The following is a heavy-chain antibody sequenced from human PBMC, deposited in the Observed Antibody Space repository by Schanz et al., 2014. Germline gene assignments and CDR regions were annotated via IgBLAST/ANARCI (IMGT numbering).Heavy chain of an antibody. CDR1: GFTFSTYW. CDR3: ARTTNPFNFDSWPYLDY. V-gene: IGHV3-66*01. Sequence: VQLVESGGGVVQPGRSLRLSCAASGFTFSTYWMSWVRQAPGKGLEWVAVIYSGGSTFYTDSVKGRFTISRDNSKNTLYLQMNSLIAEDTAVYYCARTTNPFNFDSWPYLDYWGQGTLVTVSS. J-gene: IGHJ4*02. CDR2: IYSGGST. D-gene: IGHD3-9*01.